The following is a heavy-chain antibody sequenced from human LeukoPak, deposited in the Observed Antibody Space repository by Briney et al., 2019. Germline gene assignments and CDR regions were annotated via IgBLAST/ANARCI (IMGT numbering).Heavy chain of an antibody. D-gene: IGHD6-19*01. V-gene: IGHV1-8*01. CDR2: MNPNSGNT. J-gene: IGHJ4*02. CDR1: GYTFTSYD. CDR3: ARGAIAVAGNDY. Sequence: ASVKVSCKASGYTFTSYDINWVRQATGQGLEWMGWMNPNSGNTGYAQKFQDRVTMTRDTSISTAYMELSRLRSDDTAVYYCARGAIAVAGNDYWGQGTLVTVSS.